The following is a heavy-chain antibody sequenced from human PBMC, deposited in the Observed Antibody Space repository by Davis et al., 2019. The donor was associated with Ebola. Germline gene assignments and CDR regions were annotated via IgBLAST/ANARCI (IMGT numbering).Heavy chain of an antibody. CDR1: GGSISSSSYY. J-gene: IGHJ6*02. Sequence: MPSETLSLTCTVSGGSISSSSYYWGWIRQPPGKGLEWIGSIYYSGSTNYNPSLKSRVTISVDTSKNQFSLKLSSVTAADTAVYYCARTRVVVTAMYYYYYGMDVWGQGTTVTVSS. CDR2: IYYSGST. D-gene: IGHD2-21*02. V-gene: IGHV4-39*07. CDR3: ARTRVVVTAMYYYYYGMDV.